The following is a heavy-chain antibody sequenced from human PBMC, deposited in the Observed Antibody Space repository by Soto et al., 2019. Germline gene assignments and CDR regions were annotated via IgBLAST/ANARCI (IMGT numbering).Heavy chain of an antibody. Sequence: SETLSLTCTVSGGSISSYYWSWIRQPPGKGLEWIGYIYYSGSTNYNPSLKSRVTISVDTSKNQFSLKLSSVTAADTAVYYCSRVKYYYDSSGYWAIDYWGQGTLVTV. V-gene: IGHV4-59*01. CDR2: IYYSGST. D-gene: IGHD3-22*01. J-gene: IGHJ4*02. CDR3: SRVKYYYDSSGYWAIDY. CDR1: GGSISSYY.